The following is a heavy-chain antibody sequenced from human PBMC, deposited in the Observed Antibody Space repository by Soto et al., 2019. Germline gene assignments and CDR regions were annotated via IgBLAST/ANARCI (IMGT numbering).Heavy chain of an antibody. CDR2: ISAYNGNT. CDR1: GYTFTSYG. D-gene: IGHD1-26*01. Sequence: QVQLVQSGAEVKKPGASVKVSCKASGYTFTSYGISWVRQAPGQGLEWMGWISAYNGNTNYAQKLQGRVTMTTDTSTSPAYMELRSLRSDDTAVYYCAIPKSGSYSSPPNWFDPWGQGTLVTVSS. J-gene: IGHJ5*02. V-gene: IGHV1-18*01. CDR3: AIPKSGSYSSPPNWFDP.